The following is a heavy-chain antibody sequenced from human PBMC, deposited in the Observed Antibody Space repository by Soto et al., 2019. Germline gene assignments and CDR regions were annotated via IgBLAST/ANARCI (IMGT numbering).Heavy chain of an antibody. Sequence: SETLSLTCSVSGVSITSYYWSWIGQSAGGGLEWMGRINTDGLSTYSPSFKSRLTMSLDTSRNQVSLRLISVTAADTAVYFCARVPVAVAATEDYYGLDVWGQGTTVTVSS. CDR1: GVSITSYY. J-gene: IGHJ6*02. CDR2: INTDGLS. D-gene: IGHD2-15*01. V-gene: IGHV4-4*07. CDR3: ARVPVAVAATEDYYGLDV.